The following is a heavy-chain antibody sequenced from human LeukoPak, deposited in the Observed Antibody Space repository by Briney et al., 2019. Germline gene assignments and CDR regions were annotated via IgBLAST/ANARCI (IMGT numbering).Heavy chain of an antibody. CDR1: GYTFTSYN. J-gene: IGHJ4*02. V-gene: IGHV1-46*01. CDR3: ARVDCSGGSCYFDY. CDR2: VHPRGFCT. D-gene: IGHD2-15*01. Sequence: ASVKVSCKASGYTFTSYNIHWVRQAPGQGLEWMGIVHPRGFCTNYAHTFQGRVTMTRDTSTSTVYMELSSLRSEDTAVYYCARVDCSGGSCYFDYWGQGTLVT.